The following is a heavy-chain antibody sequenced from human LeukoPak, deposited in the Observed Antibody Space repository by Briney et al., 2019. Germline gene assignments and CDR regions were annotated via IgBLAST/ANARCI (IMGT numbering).Heavy chain of an antibody. J-gene: IGHJ3*02. CDR2: IYYSGSA. V-gene: IGHV4-31*03. Sequence: SETLSLTCTVSGGSISSGVYYWSWIRQPPGKGLEWIGYIYYSGSAYYNPSLKSRVTISVDTSKNQFSLKLSSVTAADTAVYYCAREGAHSAFDIWGQGTMVTVSS. CDR1: GGSISSGVYY. CDR3: AREGAHSAFDI. D-gene: IGHD1-26*01.